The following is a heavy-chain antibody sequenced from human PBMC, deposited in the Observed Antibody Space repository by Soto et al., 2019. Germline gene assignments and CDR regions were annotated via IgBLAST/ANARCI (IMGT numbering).Heavy chain of an antibody. CDR1: GFTFSSYD. V-gene: IGHV3-13*01. CDR2: IGTAGDT. D-gene: IGHD1-26*01. Sequence: GGSLRLSCAASGFTFSSYDMHWVRQATGKGLEWVSAIGTAGDTYYPGSVKGRFTISRENAKNSLYLQMNSLRAGDTAVYYCARARIVGAAMGIWAFDIWGQGTMVTVSS. J-gene: IGHJ3*02. CDR3: ARARIVGAAMGIWAFDI.